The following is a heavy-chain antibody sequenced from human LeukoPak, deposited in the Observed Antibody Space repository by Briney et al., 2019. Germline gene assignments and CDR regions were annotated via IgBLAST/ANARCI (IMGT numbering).Heavy chain of an antibody. Sequence: ASVKVSCKASGYTFTSYYMHWVRQAPGQGLEWMGIINPSGGSTSYPQKFQGRVTITRDTSASTAYMELSSLRSEDMAVYYCARDSSGYPDYWGQGTLVTVSS. CDR2: INPSGGST. V-gene: IGHV1-46*01. CDR1: GYTFTSYY. J-gene: IGHJ4*02. D-gene: IGHD3-22*01. CDR3: ARDSSGYPDY.